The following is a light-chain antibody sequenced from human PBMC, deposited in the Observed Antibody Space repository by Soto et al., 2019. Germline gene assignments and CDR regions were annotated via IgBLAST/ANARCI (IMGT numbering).Light chain of an antibody. CDR3: ATWDDSLNEMV. Sequence: QSVLTQPPSLSEAPGQRVTMSCSGSSSNIGNNAVNWYQQHSGKAPKLPMYYDDFRPSGVSDRFSGSKSGTSASLAISGLQSEDEAEYFCATWDDSLNEMVFGGGTKLTVL. CDR2: YDD. V-gene: IGLV1-36*01. J-gene: IGLJ3*02. CDR1: SSNIGNNA.